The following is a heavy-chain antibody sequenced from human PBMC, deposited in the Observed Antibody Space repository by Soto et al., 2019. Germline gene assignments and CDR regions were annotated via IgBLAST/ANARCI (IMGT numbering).Heavy chain of an antibody. CDR1: GGTFSSYS. D-gene: IGHD1-26*01. V-gene: IGHV1-69*01. CDR2: IIPIFGTA. CDR3: ARDGGRHSAAIDY. J-gene: IGHJ4*02. Sequence: QVQLVQSGAEVKKPGSSVKVSCKASGGTFSSYSINWVRQAPGQGLEWMGEIIPIFGTANYAQKFQGRVTITADEPTRTAYMQLSSLRSEDTAVYYCARDGGRHSAAIDYWGQGTLVTVSS.